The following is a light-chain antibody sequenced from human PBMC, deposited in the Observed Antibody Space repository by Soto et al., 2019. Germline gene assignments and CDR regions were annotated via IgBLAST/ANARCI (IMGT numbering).Light chain of an antibody. Sequence: QSVLTQPTSVSEAPRQRVTISCSGSSSNIGNNAVNWYQQLPGKAPKLLIYYDDLLPSGVSDRFSGSKSGTSASLAISGLQSEDEADYYCAAWDDSLNGYVFGTGTRSPS. CDR2: YDD. V-gene: IGLV1-36*01. CDR3: AAWDDSLNGYV. CDR1: SSNIGNNA. J-gene: IGLJ1*01.